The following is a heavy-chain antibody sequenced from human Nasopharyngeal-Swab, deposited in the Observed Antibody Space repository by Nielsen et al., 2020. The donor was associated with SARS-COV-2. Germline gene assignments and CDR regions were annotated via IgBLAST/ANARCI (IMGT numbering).Heavy chain of an antibody. J-gene: IGHJ5*02. D-gene: IGHD6-13*01. CDR2: IRSKANSYAT. Sequence: GESLKISCTASGFTFGDYAMSWFRQAPGKGLEWVGRIRSKANSYATAYAASVKGRFTISRDDSKNTAYLQMNSLKTEDTAVYYCTRTARAAAGWFDPWGQGTLVTVSS. V-gene: IGHV3-73*01. CDR3: TRTARAAAGWFDP. CDR1: GFTFGDYA.